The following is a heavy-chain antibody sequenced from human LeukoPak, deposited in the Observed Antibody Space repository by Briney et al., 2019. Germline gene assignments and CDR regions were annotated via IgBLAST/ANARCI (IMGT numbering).Heavy chain of an antibody. Sequence: ASVKVSCKASGYTFTSYGISWVRQAPGQGLAWMGWISAYNGNTNYAQKLQGRVTMTTDTSTSTAYMELRSLRSDDTAVYYCARIVNDIVVVPAAISPGWFDPWGQGTLVTVSS. CDR3: ARIVNDIVVVPAAISPGWFDP. V-gene: IGHV1-18*01. D-gene: IGHD2-2*01. CDR2: ISAYNGNT. J-gene: IGHJ5*02. CDR1: GYTFTSYG.